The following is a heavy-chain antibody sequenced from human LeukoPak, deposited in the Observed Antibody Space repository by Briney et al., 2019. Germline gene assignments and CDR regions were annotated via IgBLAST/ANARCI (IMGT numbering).Heavy chain of an antibody. J-gene: IGHJ4*02. CDR1: GYSFTSYW. CDR3: ASGFGYSSSWYLPFFDY. D-gene: IGHD6-13*01. V-gene: IGHV5-51*01. Sequence: GESLKISCKGSGYSFTSYWIGWVRQMPGKGLEWMGIIYPGDSDTRYSPSFQGQVTISADKSISTAYLQWSSLKASDTAMYYCASGFGYSSSWYLPFFDYWGQGTLVTVSS. CDR2: IYPGDSDT.